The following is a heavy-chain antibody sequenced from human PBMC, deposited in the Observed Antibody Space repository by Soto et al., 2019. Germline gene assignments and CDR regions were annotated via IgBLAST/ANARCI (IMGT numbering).Heavy chain of an antibody. Sequence: QVQLVQSGAEVMKPGASVKVSCKASGYTFTSYGISWVRQAPGQGLEWMGWISAYNGNTNYAQKLQGRVTMTTDTSTSTAYMELRSLRSDDTAVYYCARDNTYYDILTGSPPTPFDYWGQGTLVTVSS. D-gene: IGHD3-9*01. CDR2: ISAYNGNT. CDR3: ARDNTYYDILTGSPPTPFDY. V-gene: IGHV1-18*01. CDR1: GYTFTSYG. J-gene: IGHJ4*02.